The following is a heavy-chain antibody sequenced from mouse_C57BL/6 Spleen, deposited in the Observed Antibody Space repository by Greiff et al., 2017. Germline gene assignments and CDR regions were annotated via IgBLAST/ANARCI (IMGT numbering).Heavy chain of an antibody. D-gene: IGHD1-1*01. V-gene: IGHV5-16*01. J-gene: IGHJ4*01. CDR3: ARERYYYGPYAMDY. CDR1: GFTFSDYY. CDR2: INYDGSST. Sequence: EVQLVESEGGLVQPGSSMKLSCTASGFTFSDYYMAWVRQVPEKGLEWVANINYDGSSTYYLDSLKSRFIISRDNAKNILYLQMSSLKSEDTATYYCARERYYYGPYAMDYWGQVTSVTVSS.